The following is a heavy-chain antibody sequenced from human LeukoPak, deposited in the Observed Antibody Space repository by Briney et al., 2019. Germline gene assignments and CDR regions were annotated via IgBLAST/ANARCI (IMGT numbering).Heavy chain of an antibody. CDR1: GYTFNKYG. J-gene: IGHJ6*02. CDR2: IIPILGIA. CDR3: ARGYYDILTGYSNYYGMDV. V-gene: IGHV1-69*04. Sequence: EASVKVSCKASGYTFNKYGISWVRQAPGQGLEWMGRIIPILGIANYAQKFQGRVTITADKSTSTAYMELSSLRSEDTAVYYCARGYYDILTGYSNYYGMDVWGQGTTVTVSS. D-gene: IGHD3-9*01.